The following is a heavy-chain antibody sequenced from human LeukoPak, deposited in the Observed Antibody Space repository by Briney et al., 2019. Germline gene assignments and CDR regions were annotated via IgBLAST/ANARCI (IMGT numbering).Heavy chain of an antibody. CDR2: IYSGGST. D-gene: IGHD5-18*01. CDR1: GFTVSSNY. CDR3: ARAAGYSYAIFDY. V-gene: IGHV3-66*01. J-gene: IGHJ4*02. Sequence: GGSLRLSCAASGFTVSSNYMSWVRQAPGKGLEWVSVIYSGGSTYYADSVKGRFTISRDNSKNTLYLQMNSLRAEDTAVYYCARAAGYSYAIFDYWGQGTLVTVSS.